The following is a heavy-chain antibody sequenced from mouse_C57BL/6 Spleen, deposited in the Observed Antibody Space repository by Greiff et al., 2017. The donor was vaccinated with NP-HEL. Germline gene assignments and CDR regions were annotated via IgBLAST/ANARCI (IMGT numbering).Heavy chain of an antibody. D-gene: IGHD1-1*01. Sequence: EVQLQQSGPELVKPGASVKISCKASGYTFTDYYMNWVKQSHGKSLEWIGDINPNNGGTSYNQKFKGKATLTVDKSSSTAYMELRSLTSEDSAVYYCAREVLDITTVVERKDYFDYWGQGTTLTVSS. CDR3: AREVLDITTVVERKDYFDY. J-gene: IGHJ2*01. V-gene: IGHV1-26*01. CDR1: GYTFTDYY. CDR2: INPNNGGT.